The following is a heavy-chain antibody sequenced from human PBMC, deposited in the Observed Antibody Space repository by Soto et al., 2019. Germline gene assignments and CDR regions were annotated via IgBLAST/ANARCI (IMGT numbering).Heavy chain of an antibody. Sequence: QVQLVQSGAEVKKPGSSVKVSCKASGGTFKSYVINWVRQAPGQGLEWMGGIIPFFGTAEYAQKFQGRVTITADEAASTAYMELSSLKPGDTAVYYCAGTHFDTSGYYPSALEYWGQGTQVSVSS. D-gene: IGHD3-22*01. J-gene: IGHJ4*02. CDR2: IIPFFGTA. V-gene: IGHV1-69*01. CDR3: AGTHFDTSGYYPSALEY. CDR1: GGTFKSYV.